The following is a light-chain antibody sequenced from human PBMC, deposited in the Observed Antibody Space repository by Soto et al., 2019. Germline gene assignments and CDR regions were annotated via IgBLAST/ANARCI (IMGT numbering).Light chain of an antibody. CDR3: HTYSSVPV. CDR1: QGISNY. CDR2: AAS. Sequence: DIEMTQSPSSLSASVGDRVTLTCRASQGISNYVAWYQQKPGKPPKLLIYAASTLQSGVPSRFSGSGSGTDFTLTINRLQPEDVATYSCHTYSSVPVFGPGTKVDIK. V-gene: IGKV1-27*01. J-gene: IGKJ3*01.